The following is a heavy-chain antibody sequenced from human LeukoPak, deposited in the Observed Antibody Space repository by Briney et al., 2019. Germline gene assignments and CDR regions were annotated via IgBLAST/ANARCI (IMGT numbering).Heavy chain of an antibody. CDR2: ISSSSSAI. CDR3: ARDQYDLGGYYPGCFDL. Sequence: PGGSLRLSCVASGFTFSEYDFNWVRQTPGKGLEWLSYISSSSSAIYCADSVKGRFTISRDNAKKSLHLQMNSLRDEDTAVYYCARDQYDLGGYYPGCFDLWGQGVLVTVSS. J-gene: IGHJ5*02. V-gene: IGHV3-48*02. D-gene: IGHD3-3*01. CDR1: GFTFSEYD.